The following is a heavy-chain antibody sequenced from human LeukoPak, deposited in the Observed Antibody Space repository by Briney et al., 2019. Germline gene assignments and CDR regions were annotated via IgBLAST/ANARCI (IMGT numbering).Heavy chain of an antibody. CDR2: IIPILGIA. J-gene: IGHJ6*02. Sequence: SVKVSCKASGGTFSSYTISWVRQAPGQGLEWMGRIIPILGIANYAQKFQGRVTITADKSTSTAYMELSSLRSEDTAVYYCARKGTVTTPLYYYGTDVWGQGTTVTVSS. CDR1: GGTFSSYT. CDR3: ARKGTVTTPLYYYGTDV. D-gene: IGHD4-17*01. V-gene: IGHV1-69*02.